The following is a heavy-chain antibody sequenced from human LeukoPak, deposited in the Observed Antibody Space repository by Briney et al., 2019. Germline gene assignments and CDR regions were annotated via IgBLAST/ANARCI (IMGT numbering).Heavy chain of an antibody. CDR2: ISGSGGTT. V-gene: IGHV3-23*01. Sequence: GGSLRLSCAASGFTVSSNYMSWVRQAPGKGLEWVSAISGSGGTTYYADSVKGRFTISRDNSKNTLYLQMNSLRAEDTAIYYCAKGRYYYYYMDVWGKGTTVTISS. CDR3: AKGRYYYYYMDV. CDR1: GFTVSSNY. J-gene: IGHJ6*03.